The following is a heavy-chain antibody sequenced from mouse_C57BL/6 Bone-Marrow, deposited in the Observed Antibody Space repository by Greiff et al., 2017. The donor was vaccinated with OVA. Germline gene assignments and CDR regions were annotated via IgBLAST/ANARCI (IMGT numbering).Heavy chain of an antibody. CDR2: IDPNSGGT. J-gene: IGHJ1*03. CDR3: ARITTVVATPRWYFDV. D-gene: IGHD1-1*01. CDR1: GYTFTSYW. V-gene: IGHV1-72*01. Sequence: VQLQQPGAELVKPGASVKLSCKASGYTFTSYWMHWVKQRPGRGLEWIGRIDPNSGGTKYNEKFKSKATLTVDKPSSTAYMQLSSLTSEDSAVYYCARITTVVATPRWYFDVWGTGTTVTVSS.